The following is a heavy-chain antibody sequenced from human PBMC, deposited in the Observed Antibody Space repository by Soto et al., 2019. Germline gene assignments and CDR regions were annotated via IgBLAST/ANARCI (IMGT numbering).Heavy chain of an antibody. J-gene: IGHJ4*02. CDR3: AGAVSDFDVRRYRTSYFDQ. Sequence: PSETLSLTCTASGASVSTGVYYWTWIRQHPGEGLEWIGYIDNTGSAYYNPSLTGRVDISVDTSKNQFSLNLQSLTAADTAFYYCAGAVSDFDVRRYRTSYFDQWGQGILVTVSS. CDR2: IDNTGSA. V-gene: IGHV4-31*03. D-gene: IGHD3-10*02. CDR1: GASVSTGVYY.